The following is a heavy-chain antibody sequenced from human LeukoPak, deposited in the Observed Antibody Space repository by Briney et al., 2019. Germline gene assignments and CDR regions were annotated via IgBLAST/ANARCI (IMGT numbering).Heavy chain of an antibody. CDR2: INSDGSST. D-gene: IGHD6-13*01. V-gene: IGHV3-74*01. CDR3: ARADIAAAGTPRTYFDY. J-gene: IGHJ4*02. CDR1: GFTFSSYW. Sequence: GGSLRLSCAASGFTFSSYWMHWVRQAPGKGLVWVSRINSDGSSTSYADSVKGRFTISRDNAKNTLYLQMNSLRAEDTAVYYCARADIAAAGTPRTYFDYWGQGTLVTVSS.